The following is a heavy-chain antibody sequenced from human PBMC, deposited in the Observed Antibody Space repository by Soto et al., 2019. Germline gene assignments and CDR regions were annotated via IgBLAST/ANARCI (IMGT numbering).Heavy chain of an antibody. D-gene: IGHD3-3*01. CDR2: NNHSGST. J-gene: IGHJ5*02. CDR1: GGSFSGYY. CDR3: ARVPTYHDFWSGYYTGLRFDP. Sequence: SETLSLTCAVYGGSFSGYYWSWIRRPPGNGVEWIGENNHSGSTKYNPSLKRRVTISVDTSKNEFSLKLSPVTAADTAVYYCARVPTYHDFWSGYYTGLRFDPCGQGALVTVS. V-gene: IGHV4-34*01.